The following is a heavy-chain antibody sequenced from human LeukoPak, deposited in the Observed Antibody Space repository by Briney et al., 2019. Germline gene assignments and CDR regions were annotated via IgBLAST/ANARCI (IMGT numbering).Heavy chain of an antibody. Sequence: ASVKVSCKASGYTFTTYGISWVRQAPGQGLEWMGWISGYNGNTNYAQKFQGRVTMTTDTSTTTAYMDVRSLRSDDTAVYYCAAVAGLGNAFDIWGQGTMVTVSS. D-gene: IGHD6-19*01. J-gene: IGHJ3*02. CDR2: ISGYNGNT. V-gene: IGHV1-18*01. CDR3: AAVAGLGNAFDI. CDR1: GYTFTTYG.